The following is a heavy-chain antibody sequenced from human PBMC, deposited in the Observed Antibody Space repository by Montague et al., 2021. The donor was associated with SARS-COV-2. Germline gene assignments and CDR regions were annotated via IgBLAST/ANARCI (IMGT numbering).Heavy chain of an antibody. J-gene: IGHJ6*02. D-gene: IGHD3-9*01. CDR3: ARTYYDILTGRDYGMDV. V-gene: IGHV2-70*11. CDR1: GFSLSTSGMC. Sequence: PALVKPTQTLTPTCTFSGFSLSTSGMCVSWIRQPPGKALEWLARSDWDDDKYYSTSLKTRLTISKDTSKNQVVLTMTNMDPVDTATYYCARTYYDILTGRDYGMDVWGQGTTVTVSS. CDR2: SDWDDDK.